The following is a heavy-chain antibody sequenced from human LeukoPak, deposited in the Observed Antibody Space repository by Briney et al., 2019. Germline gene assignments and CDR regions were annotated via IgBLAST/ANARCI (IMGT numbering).Heavy chain of an antibody. Sequence: GGSLRLSCAASGFTVSRNYMSWVRQAPGKGLEWVSVIYSGGRSYYADSVKGRFTISRDNSKNTLYLQMNSLRVEDTAVYYCARAERSGVKLDYWGQGTLVTVSS. V-gene: IGHV3-66*01. CDR1: GFTVSRNY. J-gene: IGHJ4*02. CDR3: ARAERSGVKLDY. D-gene: IGHD3-10*01. CDR2: IYSGGRS.